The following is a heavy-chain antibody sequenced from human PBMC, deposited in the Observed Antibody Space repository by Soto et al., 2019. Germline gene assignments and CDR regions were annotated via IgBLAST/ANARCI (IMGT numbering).Heavy chain of an antibody. CDR2: ISWNSGSI. D-gene: IGHD3-10*01. J-gene: IGHJ3*02. Sequence: EVQLVESGGGLVQPGRSLRLSCAASGFTFDDYAMHWVRQAPGKGLEWVSGISWNSGSIGYADPVKGRFTISRDNAKNSLYLQMNSLRAEDTALYYCAKDEVELVGFDIWGQGTMVTVSS. CDR3: AKDEVELVGFDI. CDR1: GFTFDDYA. V-gene: IGHV3-9*01.